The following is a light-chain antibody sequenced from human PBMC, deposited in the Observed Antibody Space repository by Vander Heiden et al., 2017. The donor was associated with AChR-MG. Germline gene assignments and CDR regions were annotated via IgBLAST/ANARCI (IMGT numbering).Light chain of an antibody. CDR3: QTWGTGIRV. Sequence: QLVLPHSPSASHSLGPSVTLPCPRSSGHSSDAIAWHQQQQEKGPRYLMMLNSDGRHSKGDGSPDCFSGSSSGAARYLTISSLQAEDEDDYYCQTWGTGIRVFGGGTKLTVL. CDR2: LNSDGRH. CDR1: SGHSSDA. J-gene: IGLJ3*02. V-gene: IGLV4-69*01.